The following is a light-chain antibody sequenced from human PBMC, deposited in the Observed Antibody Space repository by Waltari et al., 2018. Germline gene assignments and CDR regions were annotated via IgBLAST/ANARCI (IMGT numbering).Light chain of an antibody. CDR2: GTS. CDR1: QSVTSIS. J-gene: IGKJ4*01. CDR3: QQYDGSAVT. V-gene: IGKV3-20*01. Sequence: IVLTQSPATLSLSPGERATLSFRASQSVTSISLAWYQQKPGQAPRLLIYGTSSRATGFPDRFSGSGSGTDFTLTISRLEPEDFAVYHCQQYDGSAVTFGGGTKVEIK.